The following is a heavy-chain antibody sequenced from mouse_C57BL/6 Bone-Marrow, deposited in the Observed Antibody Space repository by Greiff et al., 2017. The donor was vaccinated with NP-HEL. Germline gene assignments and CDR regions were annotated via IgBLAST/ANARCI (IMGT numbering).Heavy chain of an antibody. CDR3: ARQRITTADC. CDR2: IDPSDSYT. CDR1: GYTFTSYW. J-gene: IGHJ1*03. D-gene: IGHD1-2*01. V-gene: IGHV1-69*01. Sequence: QVQLQQPGAELVMPGASVKLSCKASGYTFTSYWMHWVKQRPGQGLEWIGEIDPSDSYTNYNQKFKGKSTLTVDKSSSTAYMQLSSLTSEDSAVYYCARQRITTADCWGTGTTVTVSS.